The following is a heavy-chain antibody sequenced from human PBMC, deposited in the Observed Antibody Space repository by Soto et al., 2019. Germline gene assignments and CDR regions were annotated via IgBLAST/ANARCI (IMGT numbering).Heavy chain of an antibody. CDR3: ARDRSWTNYGIDV. Sequence: QVQLVESGGGLVEPGGSLRLSCAASGFPLIDYYMSWFRQAPGKGLEWVAYISGTSVYTNSADSVKGRFIISRDNAKNSLFLQMNSLRADDTGVYYCARDRSWTNYGIDVWGQGTTVTVSS. V-gene: IGHV3-11*06. J-gene: IGHJ6*02. D-gene: IGHD3-3*01. CDR1: GFPLIDYY. CDR2: ISGTSVYT.